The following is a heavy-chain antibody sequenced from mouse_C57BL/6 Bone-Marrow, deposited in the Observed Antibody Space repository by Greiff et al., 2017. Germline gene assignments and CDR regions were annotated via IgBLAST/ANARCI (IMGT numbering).Heavy chain of an antibody. V-gene: IGHV1-63*01. CDR2: IYPGGGYT. CDR3: AREAYGSSYFAY. J-gene: IGHJ3*01. D-gene: IGHD1-1*01. Sequence: VQLQQSGAELVRPGTSVKMSCKASGYTFTNYWIGWAKQRPGHGLEWIGDIYPGGGYTNYNEKFKGKATLTADKSSSTAYMQFSSLTSGDSAIYYCAREAYGSSYFAYWGQGTLVTVSA. CDR1: GYTFTNYW.